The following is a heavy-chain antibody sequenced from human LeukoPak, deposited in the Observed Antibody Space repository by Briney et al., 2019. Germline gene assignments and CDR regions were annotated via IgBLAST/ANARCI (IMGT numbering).Heavy chain of an antibody. Sequence: PSETLSLTCAVYGGSFSGYYWSWIRQPPGKGLEWIGEINHSGSTNYNPSLKSRVTISVDTSKNQFSLKLSSVTAADTAVYYCARVFVSTLYYYDSSTPPYGYWGQGTLVTVSS. CDR2: INHSGST. CDR1: GGSFSGYY. CDR3: ARVFVSTLYYYDSSTPPYGY. D-gene: IGHD3-22*01. V-gene: IGHV4-34*01. J-gene: IGHJ4*02.